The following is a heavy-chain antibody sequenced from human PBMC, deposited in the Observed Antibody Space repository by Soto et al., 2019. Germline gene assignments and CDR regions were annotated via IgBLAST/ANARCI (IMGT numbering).Heavy chain of an antibody. CDR2: ISSTGDSA. CDR1: GFSFSDYA. Sequence: EVHLLESGGALVQPGGSLTLSCAASGFSFSDYAMSWVRQAPGKGLEWVSRISSTGDSADYADSVKGRFAISRDRSKNRLSLQMTSLRVEDTAVYYCAKGPDGSGYYHNWFDSWGQGTLITVSS. J-gene: IGHJ5*01. V-gene: IGHV3-23*01. CDR3: AKGPDGSGYYHNWFDS. D-gene: IGHD3-22*01.